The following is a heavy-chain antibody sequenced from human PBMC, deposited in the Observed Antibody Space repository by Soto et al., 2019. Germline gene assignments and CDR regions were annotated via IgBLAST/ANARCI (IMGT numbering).Heavy chain of an antibody. V-gene: IGHV4-4*02. CDR1: SGSISSSNW. CDR3: AGQPTTVTYEGWFDP. CDR2: IYHSGST. Sequence: QVQLQESGPGLVKPSGTLSLTCAVSSGSISSSNWWSWVRQPPGKGLEWIGEIYHSGSTNYNPSLKSRVTLSVDKSKNYFSLKLSSVTAADTAVYYCAGQPTTVTYEGWFDPWGQGTLVTVSS. D-gene: IGHD4-17*01. J-gene: IGHJ5*02.